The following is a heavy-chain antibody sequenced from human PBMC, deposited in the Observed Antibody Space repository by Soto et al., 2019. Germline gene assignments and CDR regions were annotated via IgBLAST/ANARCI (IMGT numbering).Heavy chain of an antibody. Sequence: SETLSLTCTVSGGSISRYYWSWIRQPPGKGLEWIGYIYYSGSTNYNPSLKSRVTISVDTSKNQFSLKLSSVTAADTAVYYCARAGVTIFGVVKARPYYYYGMDVWGQGTTVTVSS. V-gene: IGHV4-59*01. CDR1: GGSISRYY. CDR3: ARAGVTIFGVVKARPYYYYGMDV. J-gene: IGHJ6*02. D-gene: IGHD3-3*01. CDR2: IYYSGST.